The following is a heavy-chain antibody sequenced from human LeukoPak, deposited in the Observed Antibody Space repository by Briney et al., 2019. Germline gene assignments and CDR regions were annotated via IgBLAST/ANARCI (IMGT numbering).Heavy chain of an antibody. V-gene: IGHV3-74*01. Sequence: GGSLRLSCAASGFTFSSYWMHWVRQAPGQGLVWVSRINSYGSSTSYADSVKGRFTISRDNAKNTLYLQMNSLRAEDTAVYYCARAGRALLWFGELLGDAFDIWGQGTMVTVSS. CDR3: ARAGRALLWFGELLGDAFDI. D-gene: IGHD3-10*01. CDR1: GFTFSSYW. J-gene: IGHJ3*02. CDR2: INSYGSST.